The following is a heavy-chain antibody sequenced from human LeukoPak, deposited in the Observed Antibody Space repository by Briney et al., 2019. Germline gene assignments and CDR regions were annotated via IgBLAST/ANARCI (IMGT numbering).Heavy chain of an antibody. CDR1: GGSFSGYY. Sequence: SETLSLTRAVYGGSFSGYYWSWIRQPPGKGLEWIGEINHSGSTNYNPSLKSRVTISVDTSKNQFSLKLSSVTAADTGVYYCARALRGRGAPVLKAFDIWGQGKMVTVSS. V-gene: IGHV4-34*01. CDR3: ARALRGRGAPVLKAFDI. CDR2: INHSGST. J-gene: IGHJ3*02. D-gene: IGHD3-10*01.